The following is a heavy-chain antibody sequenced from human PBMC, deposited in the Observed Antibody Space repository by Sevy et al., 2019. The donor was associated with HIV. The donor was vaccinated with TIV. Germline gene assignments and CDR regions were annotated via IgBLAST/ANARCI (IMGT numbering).Heavy chain of an antibody. J-gene: IGHJ6*02. CDR2: ISSSSSTI. Sequence: GGSLRLSCAASGFTFSSYSMNWVRQAPGKGLEWVSYISSSSSTIYYADSVKGRFTISRDNAKNSLYLQMKSLRAEDTAVYYCVSDIIITMVQGVHYGMDVWGQGTTVTVSS. CDR3: VSDIIITMVQGVHYGMDV. V-gene: IGHV3-48*01. D-gene: IGHD3-10*01. CDR1: GFTFSSYS.